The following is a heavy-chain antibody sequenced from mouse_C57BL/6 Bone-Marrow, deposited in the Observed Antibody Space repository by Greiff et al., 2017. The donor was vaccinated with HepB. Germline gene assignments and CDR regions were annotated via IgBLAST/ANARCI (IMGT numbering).Heavy chain of an antibody. V-gene: IGHV3-6*01. Sequence: EVKLQESGPGLVKPSQSLSLTCSVTGYSITSGYYWNWIRQFPGNKLEWMGYISYDGSNNYNPSLKNRISITRDTSKNQFFLKLNSVTTEDTATYYCAREEGLTGTDFDSWGQGTPLTVSS. CDR1: GYSITSGYY. CDR3: AREEGLTGTDFDS. CDR2: ISYDGSN. J-gene: IGHJ2*01. D-gene: IGHD4-1*01.